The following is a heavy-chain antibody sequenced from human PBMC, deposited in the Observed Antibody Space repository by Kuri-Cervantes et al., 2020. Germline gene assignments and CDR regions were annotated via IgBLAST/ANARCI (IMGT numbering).Heavy chain of an antibody. D-gene: IGHD3-16*01. J-gene: IGHJ3*02. CDR2: ISWNSGSI. CDR3: AKSGWADAFDI. V-gene: IGHV3-9*01. CDR1: GFTFDDYG. Sequence: SLKISCAASGFTFDDYGMSWVRQAPGKGLEWVSGISWNSGSIGYADSVKGRFTISRDNAKNSLYLQMNSLRAEDTALYYCAKSGWADAFDIWGQGTMVTVSS.